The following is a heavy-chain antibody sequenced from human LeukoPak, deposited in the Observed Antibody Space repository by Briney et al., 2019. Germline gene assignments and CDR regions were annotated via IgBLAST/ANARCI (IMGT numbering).Heavy chain of an antibody. CDR3: AKPYCSGGSCYWFSAFDY. D-gene: IGHD2-15*01. J-gene: IGHJ4*02. V-gene: IGHV3-48*04. CDR1: GFTSSSYS. CDR2: ISSGSGTI. Sequence: GGSLRLSCAASGFTSSSYSMNWVRQAPGKGLEWVSYISSGSGTINYADSVKGRFTISRDNTKNSLFLQMNSLRAEDTAVYYCAKPYCSGGSCYWFSAFDYWGQGTLVTVSS.